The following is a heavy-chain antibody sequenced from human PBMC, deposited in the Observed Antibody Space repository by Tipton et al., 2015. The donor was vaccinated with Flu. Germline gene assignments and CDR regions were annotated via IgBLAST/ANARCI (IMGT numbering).Heavy chain of an antibody. D-gene: IGHD3-22*01. J-gene: IGHJ4*02. V-gene: IGHV4-61*02. CDR3: ARSGYNFGVDY. CDR1: GGSINTSIYY. Sequence: TLSLTCTVSGGSINTSIYYWSWIRLPAGKGLEWIGRIHSSGSTNYKPSLKSRVTISIDTSKNEFSLKLSSVTAADTAVYYCARSGYNFGVDYWGQGTLVTVSS. CDR2: IHSSGST.